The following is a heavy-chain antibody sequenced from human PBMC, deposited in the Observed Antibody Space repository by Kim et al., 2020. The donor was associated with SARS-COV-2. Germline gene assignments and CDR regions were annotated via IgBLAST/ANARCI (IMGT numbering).Heavy chain of an antibody. CDR2: TSRNSGSI. D-gene: IGHD3-3*01. Sequence: GGSLRLSCAASGFTFGDYAMHWVRQAPGKGLEWVSGTSRNSGSIGYADSVKGRFTISRDNAKNSLYLQMNSLRAEDTALYYCAKDTTRYYDFWSGPNWFAPWGQGTLVSVPS. CDR3: AKDTTRYYDFWSGPNWFAP. J-gene: IGHJ5*02. V-gene: IGHV3-9*01. CDR1: GFTFGDYA.